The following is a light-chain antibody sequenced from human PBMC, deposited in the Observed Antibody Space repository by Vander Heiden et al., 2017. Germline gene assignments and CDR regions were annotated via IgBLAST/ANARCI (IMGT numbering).Light chain of an antibody. CDR2: GAS. CDR1: QSVSSSY. V-gene: IGKV3-20*01. Sequence: EIVLTQSPGTLSLSPGERATLSCRDSQSVSSSYLAWYQQKPGQAPRLLIYGASSRATGIPDRFSGSGSGTDFTLTISRLEPEDFAVYYCQQDCSSPLTFGGGTKVEIK. J-gene: IGKJ4*01. CDR3: QQDCSSPLT.